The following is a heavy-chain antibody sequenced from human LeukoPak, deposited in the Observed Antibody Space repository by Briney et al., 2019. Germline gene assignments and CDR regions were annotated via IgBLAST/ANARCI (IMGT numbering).Heavy chain of an antibody. J-gene: IGHJ5*02. Sequence: ETLSLTCAVYGGSFSGYYWSWIRQPPGKGLEWVSAISSSGGSTYYADSVKGRFTISRDNSKNTLYLQMNSLRAEDTAVYYCAKGDGSYYDFWSGPPRPHWFDPWGQGTLVTVSS. CDR2: ISSSGGST. CDR3: AKGDGSYYDFWSGPPRPHWFDP. CDR1: GGSFSGYY. V-gene: IGHV3-23*01. D-gene: IGHD3-3*01.